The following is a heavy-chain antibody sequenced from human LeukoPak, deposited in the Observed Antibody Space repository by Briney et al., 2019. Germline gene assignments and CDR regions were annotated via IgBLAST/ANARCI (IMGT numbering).Heavy chain of an antibody. Sequence: GASVKVSCKASGYTFTSYGISWVRQAPGQGLEWMGWISAYNGNTNYAQKLQGRVTMTTDTSTSTAYMELRSLRSDDTAVYYCARDTWRESSSWSFYYYYGMDVWGQGTTVTVSS. CDR2: ISAYNGNT. CDR3: ARDTWRESSSWSFYYYYGMDV. J-gene: IGHJ6*02. D-gene: IGHD6-13*01. CDR1: GYTFTSYG. V-gene: IGHV1-18*01.